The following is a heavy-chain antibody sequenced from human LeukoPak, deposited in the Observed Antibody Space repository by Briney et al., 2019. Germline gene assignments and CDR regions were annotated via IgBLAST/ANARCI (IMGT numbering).Heavy chain of an antibody. CDR2: ISSSSTI. V-gene: IGHV3-48*01. D-gene: IGHD1-14*01. Sequence: GGSVRLSCAASGVTFSSDRINWVRQAPGKGLEWVSYISSSSTIYYADSVKGRFTISRDNAKNSLYLQMNSLRAEDTAVYYCARDTRYDGMDVWGQGTTVTVSS. CDR3: ARDTRYDGMDV. CDR1: GVTFSSDR. J-gene: IGHJ6*02.